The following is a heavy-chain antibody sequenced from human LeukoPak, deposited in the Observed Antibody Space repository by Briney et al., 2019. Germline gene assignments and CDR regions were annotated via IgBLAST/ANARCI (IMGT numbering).Heavy chain of an antibody. CDR1: GGSIISTSYY. D-gene: IGHD6-19*01. CDR2: INHSGST. Sequence: SETLSLTCTVSGGSIISTSYYWGWIRQPPGKGLEWIGEINHSGSTNYNPSLKSRVTISVDTSKNQFSLKLSSVTAADTAVYYCARGLGPQWLVPGYATYPSRRGVGFDYWGQGTLVTVSS. CDR3: ARGLGPQWLVPGYATYPSRRGVGFDY. J-gene: IGHJ4*02. V-gene: IGHV4-39*07.